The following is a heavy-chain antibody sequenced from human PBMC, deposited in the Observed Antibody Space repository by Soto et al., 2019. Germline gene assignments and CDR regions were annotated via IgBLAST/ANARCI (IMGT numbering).Heavy chain of an antibody. CDR1: GVTVNTNY. CDR3: ASTAVWKNAFEI. Sequence: EVQLVESGGGLIQPGGSLTLTCAASGVTVNTNYMSWVRQSPGKGLEWVSLFESGGSIYYADSVKGRFTISRDNFKNTLSLHMNSLRVEDTAVYFCASTAVWKNAFEIWGQGTLVSVSS. V-gene: IGHV3-53*01. D-gene: IGHD3-16*01. CDR2: FESGGSI. J-gene: IGHJ3*02.